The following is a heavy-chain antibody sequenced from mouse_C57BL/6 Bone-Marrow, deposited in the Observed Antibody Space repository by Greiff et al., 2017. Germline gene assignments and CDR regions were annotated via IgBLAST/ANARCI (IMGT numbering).Heavy chain of an antibody. CDR2: IDPENGDT. V-gene: IGHV14-4*01. CDR3: TFYYFSFAY. CDR1: GFNIKDDY. J-gene: IGHJ3*01. D-gene: IGHD1-1*02. Sequence: VQLQQSGAELVRPGASVKLSCTASGFNIKDDYMHWVKQRPEQGLEWIGWIDPENGDTEYASKFQGKATITADTSSNTAYLQLSSLTSEDTAFYYCTFYYFSFAYWGQGTLVTVSA.